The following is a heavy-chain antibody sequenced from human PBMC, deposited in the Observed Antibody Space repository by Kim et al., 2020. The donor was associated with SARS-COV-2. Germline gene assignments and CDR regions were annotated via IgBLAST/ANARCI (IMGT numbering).Heavy chain of an antibody. D-gene: IGHD1-1*01. Sequence: SETLSLTCAVYGGSFSGYYWSWIRQPPGKGLEWIGEINHSGSTNYNPSLKSRVTISVDTSKNQFSLKLSSVTAADTAVYYCARNWMQDNWNDGPPPFQNYYYYGMDVWGQGSTVTVSS. J-gene: IGHJ6*02. CDR1: GGSFSGYY. CDR2: INHSGST. V-gene: IGHV4-34*01. CDR3: ARNWMQDNWNDGPPPFQNYYYYGMDV.